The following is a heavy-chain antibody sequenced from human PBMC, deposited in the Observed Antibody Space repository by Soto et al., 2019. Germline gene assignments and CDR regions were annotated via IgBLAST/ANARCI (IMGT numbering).Heavy chain of an antibody. CDR3: ARDDYPYYDDSSGYHFDY. V-gene: IGHV3-48*01. Sequence: PGGSLRLSCAAPGFTFNTYNMNWVRQAPGKGLEWVSYISDSSSTIHYADSVKGRFTISRDNAKNSLYLQMNSLRAEDTAVYYCARDDYPYYDDSSGYHFDYWGQGA. CDR2: ISDSSSTI. CDR1: GFTFNTYN. J-gene: IGHJ4*02. D-gene: IGHD3-22*01.